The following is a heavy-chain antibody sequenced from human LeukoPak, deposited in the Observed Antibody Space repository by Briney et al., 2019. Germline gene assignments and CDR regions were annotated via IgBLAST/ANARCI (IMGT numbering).Heavy chain of an antibody. D-gene: IGHD1-1*01. CDR2: IRKDGSKK. V-gene: IGHV3-30*02. CDR1: GFTFSNYA. CDR3: ARDWNFDY. J-gene: IGHJ4*02. Sequence: GGSLRLSCAASGFTFSNYAMHWVRQAPGKGLEWVAIIRKDGSKKDYADSGRGRFTISRDKSKNTLYLQMNSLRAEDTAVYYCARDWNFDYWGQGTLVTVSS.